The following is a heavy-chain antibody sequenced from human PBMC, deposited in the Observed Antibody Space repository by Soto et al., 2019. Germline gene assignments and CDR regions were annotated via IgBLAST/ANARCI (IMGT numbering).Heavy chain of an antibody. V-gene: IGHV3-13*01. CDR3: ARTYCINGECYFGTFDL. CDR1: GFSFGTSD. Sequence: EVQLVESGGGLVQPGGSLRLSCAASGFSFGTSDMHWVRQTTGKGLQWVSTIGNAGDTHYTDSVKGRFTISRENARNSLYLQMNNLRAGDTAVYYCARTYCINGECYFGTFDLWGQGTMVTVSS. CDR2: IGNAGDT. D-gene: IGHD2-8*01. J-gene: IGHJ3*01.